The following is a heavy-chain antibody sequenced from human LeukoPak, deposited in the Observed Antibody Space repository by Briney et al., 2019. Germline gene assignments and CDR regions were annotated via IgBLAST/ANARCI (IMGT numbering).Heavy chain of an antibody. CDR1: GLTFSSYW. CDR2: IKQDGSEK. CDR3: ARLKQQLERLLSRDTTYYYYYYMDV. V-gene: IGHV3-7*01. J-gene: IGHJ6*03. D-gene: IGHD6-13*01. Sequence: GGSLRLSCAAYGLTFSSYWMSWVRQAPGKGLEWVANIKQDGSEKYYVDSVKGRFTISRDNAKNSLYLQMNSLRAEDTAVYYCARLKQQLERLLSRDTTYYYYYYMDVWGKGTTVTVSS.